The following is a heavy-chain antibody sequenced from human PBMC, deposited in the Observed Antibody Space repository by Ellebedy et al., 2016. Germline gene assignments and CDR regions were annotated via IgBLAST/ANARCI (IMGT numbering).Heavy chain of an antibody. Sequence: GESLKISCAASGFTFSSYGMHWVRQSPGKGLEWVAVISSDGGLKYHADSVKDRFTVSRDNSKNTLYLQMDSLKIEDTAMFYCTTGRDWSKYWGQGTLVTVSS. D-gene: IGHD3-9*01. J-gene: IGHJ4*02. V-gene: IGHV3-33*08. CDR2: ISSDGGLK. CDR1: GFTFSSYG. CDR3: TTGRDWSKY.